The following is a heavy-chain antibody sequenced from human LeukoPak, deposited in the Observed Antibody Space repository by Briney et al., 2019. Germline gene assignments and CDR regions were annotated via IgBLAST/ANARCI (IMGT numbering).Heavy chain of an antibody. D-gene: IGHD6-13*01. CDR2: IYHSGST. Sequence: PSETLSLTCAVSGGSISSSNWWSWVRQPPGKGLEWIGEIYHSGSTNYNPSLKSRVTISVDKSKNQFSLKLSSVTAADTAVYYCARVGKQHLYYYYGMDVWGQGTTVTVSS. CDR3: ARVGKQHLYYYYGMDV. V-gene: IGHV4-4*02. J-gene: IGHJ6*02. CDR1: GGSISSSNW.